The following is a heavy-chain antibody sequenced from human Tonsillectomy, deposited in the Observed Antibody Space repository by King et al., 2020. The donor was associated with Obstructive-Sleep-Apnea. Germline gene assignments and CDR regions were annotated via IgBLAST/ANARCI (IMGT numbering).Heavy chain of an antibody. Sequence: VQLVESGGGLVQPGGSLRLSCAASGFTFSIYAMSWVRQAPGKGLEWVSGISGSGGNTYYADSVKGRFTISRDNSKNTLYLQMNSLGAEDTAVYYCAKDGPRRGSGSNNRYYFDYWGQGTLVTVSS. J-gene: IGHJ4*02. CDR1: GFTFSIYA. V-gene: IGHV3-23*04. D-gene: IGHD3-10*01. CDR3: AKDGPRRGSGSNNRYYFDY. CDR2: ISGSGGNT.